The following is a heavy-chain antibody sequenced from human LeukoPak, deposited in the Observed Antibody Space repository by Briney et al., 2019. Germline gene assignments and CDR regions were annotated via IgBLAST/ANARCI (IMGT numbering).Heavy chain of an antibody. V-gene: IGHV3-9*03. D-gene: IGHD3-22*01. Sequence: HTCRSLRLSCAASGFTFDDYAMHWVRHAPGKGLEWVSGISWNSGIIGYADSVKGRFTISRDNAKKSLYLQMNSLRAEDMALYYCARSGYPGKFDYWGQGTLVTVSS. CDR1: GFTFDDYA. J-gene: IGHJ4*02. CDR2: ISWNSGII. CDR3: ARSGYPGKFDY.